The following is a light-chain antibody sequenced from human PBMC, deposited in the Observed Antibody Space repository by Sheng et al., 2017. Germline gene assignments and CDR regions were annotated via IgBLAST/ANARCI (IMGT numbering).Light chain of an antibody. J-gene: IGKJ2*01. CDR1: QRVSSSY. Sequence: EVVLTQSPGALSLSPGERATLSCRASQRVSSSYVFWYQQKPGQAPRLLINGASSRASGIPDRFGGSGSGTDFTLTISRLEPEDFAVYYCQQSGSAPVXFGQGSKLGDQ. V-gene: IGKV3-20*01. CDR3: QQSGSAPVX. CDR2: GAS.